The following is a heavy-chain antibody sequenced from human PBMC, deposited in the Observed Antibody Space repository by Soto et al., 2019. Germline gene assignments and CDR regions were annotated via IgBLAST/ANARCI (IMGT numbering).Heavy chain of an antibody. CDR1: GDAFSSYG. CDR3: ARSQGSSTSLEIYYYYYYGMDV. D-gene: IGHD2-2*01. Sequence: RVDWSGAGDAFSSYGISWVRKKHEQGLEWMGGIIPISDTTNYAQKFQGRVTITADESPSTAYMELSSLRSEDTAVYYCARSQGSSTSLEIYYYYYYGMDVWGQGTTVTVSS. V-gene: IGHV1-69*01. CDR2: IIPISDTT. J-gene: IGHJ6*02.